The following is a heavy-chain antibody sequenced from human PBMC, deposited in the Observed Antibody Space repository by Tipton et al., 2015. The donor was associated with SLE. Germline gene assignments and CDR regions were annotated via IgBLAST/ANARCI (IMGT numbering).Heavy chain of an antibody. J-gene: IGHJ6*03. D-gene: IGHD2-2*01. CDR2: VYYSGNT. CDR3: ARVCSSISCLKNYYMDV. Sequence: TLSLTCTVSGGSFSSYYWSWVRQPPGKGLEWIGNVYYSGNTKYNPSLKSRVTISIDTSKNQFSLRLSSVTAADTAVYYCARVCSSISCLKNYYMDVWGKGTTVTVSS. V-gene: IGHV4-59*07. CDR1: GGSFSSYY.